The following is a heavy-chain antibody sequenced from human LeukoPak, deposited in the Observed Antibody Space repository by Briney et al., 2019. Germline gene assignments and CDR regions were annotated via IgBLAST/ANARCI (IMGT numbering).Heavy chain of an antibody. D-gene: IGHD2-15*01. J-gene: IGHJ4*02. Sequence: WVRQAPSKGLEWVGSIYYSGSTYYNPSLKSRVTISVDTSKNQFSLKLSSVTAADTAVYYCARNVHGYCSGGSCYDLDYWGQGTLVTVSS. CDR3: ARNVHGYCSGGSCYDLDY. CDR2: IYYSGST. V-gene: IGHV4-39*07.